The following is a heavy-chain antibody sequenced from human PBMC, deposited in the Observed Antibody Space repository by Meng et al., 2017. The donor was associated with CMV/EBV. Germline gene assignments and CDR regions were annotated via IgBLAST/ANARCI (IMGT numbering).Heavy chain of an antibody. CDR2: IIPILGIA. J-gene: IGHJ3*02. D-gene: IGHD6-13*01. CDR3: ARLLTIAAAGRNAFDI. V-gene: IGHV1-69*02. Sequence: SVKVSCKASGGTFSSYTISWVRQAPGQGLEWMERIIPILGIANYAQKFQGRVTITADKSTSTAYMELSSLRSEDTAVYYCARLLTIAAAGRNAFDIWGQGTMVTVSS. CDR1: GGTFSSYT.